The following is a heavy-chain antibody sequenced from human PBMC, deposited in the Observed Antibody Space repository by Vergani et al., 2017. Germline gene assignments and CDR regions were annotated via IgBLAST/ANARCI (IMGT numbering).Heavy chain of an antibody. CDR2: ISYDGSNK. CDR1: GFTFSSYG. J-gene: IGHJ3*02. V-gene: IGHV3-30*18. CDR3: AKDLWRGFVGAFDI. D-gene: IGHD3-3*01. Sequence: QVQLVESGGGVVQPGRSLRLSCAASGFTFSSYGMHWVRQAPGKGLEWVAVISYDGSNKYYADSVKGRFTISRDNSKNTLYLQMNSLRAEDTAVYYCAKDLWRGFVGAFDIGGQGTMVTVSS.